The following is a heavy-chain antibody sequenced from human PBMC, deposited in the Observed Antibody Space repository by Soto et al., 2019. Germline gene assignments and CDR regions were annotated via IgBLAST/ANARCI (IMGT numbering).Heavy chain of an antibody. D-gene: IGHD1-26*01. CDR3: ARESGSAAPYYFYYAMDV. J-gene: IGHJ6*02. CDR2: ISGYNGDT. CDR1: GYTFIGYG. Sequence: ASVKVSYKASGYTFIGYGISWVRQAPGQGLEWMGWISGYNGDTRYAQNFQGRVTMTTDASTNTAYMDLRTLRSDDTAVYYCARESGSAAPYYFYYAMDVWGQGTTVTVSS. V-gene: IGHV1-18*04.